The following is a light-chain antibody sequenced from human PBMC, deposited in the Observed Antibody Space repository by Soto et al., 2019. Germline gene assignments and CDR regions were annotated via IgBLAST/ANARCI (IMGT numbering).Light chain of an antibody. J-gene: IGLJ3*02. Sequence: QSVLTQPASVSGSPGQSITISCTGTSSDVGGYNYVSWYQQHPGKAPKLMIYEVSNRPSGVSNRFSGSKSGNTASLTISGLQAEDEADYYCSSYAGSNTWAFGGGTKLTVL. CDR1: SSDVGGYNY. V-gene: IGLV2-14*01. CDR3: SSYAGSNTWA. CDR2: EVS.